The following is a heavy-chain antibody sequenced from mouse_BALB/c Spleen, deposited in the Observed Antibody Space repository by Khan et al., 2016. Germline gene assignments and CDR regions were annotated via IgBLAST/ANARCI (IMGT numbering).Heavy chain of an antibody. V-gene: IGHV1-15*01. D-gene: IGHD2-1*01. J-gene: IGHJ2*01. Sequence: QVQLKQSGAELVRPGASVTLSCKASGYIFSDYEMHWVKQTPVHGLQWIGSIDPETGGTAYNQKFKGQATLTAGRSSSTSYMELRSLTSEDSAVYYCTRKGIFYGTYDFDSWGQGTTLTVSS. CDR3: TRKGIFYGTYDFDS. CDR1: GYIFSDYE. CDR2: IDPETGGT.